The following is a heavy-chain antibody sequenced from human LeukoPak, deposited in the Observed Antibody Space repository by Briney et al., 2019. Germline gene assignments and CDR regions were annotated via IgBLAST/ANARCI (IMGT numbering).Heavy chain of an antibody. V-gene: IGHV3-23*01. J-gene: IGHJ4*02. CDR1: GFTFSSYA. CDR3: AKDQTRIAARPNLVY. D-gene: IGHD6-6*01. CDR2: ISGSGGST. Sequence: GGSLRLSCAASGFTFSSYAMSWVRQAPGKGLEWVSAISGSGGSTYYADSVKGRFTISRANSKNTLYLQMTSPTAEATAVYYCAKDQTRIAARPNLVYWGQGTLVTVSS.